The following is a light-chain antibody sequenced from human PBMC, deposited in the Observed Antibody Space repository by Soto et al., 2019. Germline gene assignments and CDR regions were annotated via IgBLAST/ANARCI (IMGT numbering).Light chain of an antibody. J-gene: IGKJ1*01. Sequence: DIVMTQSPLSLPVTPGEPASISCRSSQSLLHSNGYNYLDWYLQKPGQSPQLLIYLGSNRASGVPDRFSGSGSGTDFTLKISRVEAEDVGVYYCMQALHTPKTLGQGTKVEIK. CDR2: LGS. V-gene: IGKV2-28*01. CDR3: MQALHTPKT. CDR1: QSLLHSNGYNY.